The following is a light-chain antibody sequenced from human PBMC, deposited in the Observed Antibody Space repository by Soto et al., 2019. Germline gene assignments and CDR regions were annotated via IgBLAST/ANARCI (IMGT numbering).Light chain of an antibody. J-gene: IGKJ2*01. CDR3: QQYGSSSYT. CDR2: AAS. V-gene: IGKV3-20*01. CDR1: QSVSSSY. Sequence: EIVLTQSPGTLSLSPGERATLSCRASQSVSSSYLAWYQQKPGQAPRLLIYAASSRATGIPDRFSGSGSGTDFTLTISRLEPEDFEVYYCQQYGSSSYTFGQGTKLEIK.